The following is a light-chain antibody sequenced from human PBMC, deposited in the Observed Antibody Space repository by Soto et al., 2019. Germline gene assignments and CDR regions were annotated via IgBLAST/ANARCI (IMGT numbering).Light chain of an antibody. CDR2: WAS. J-gene: IGKJ3*01. CDR3: QQYYNTPFS. Sequence: DIVMTQSPDSLAVSLGERATINCKSSQSVLHSSNNKNYLTWYQQKPGQPPKLLIYWASTRESGGPDRFSGNGSGTDFTLTISSPQAEDVAVYYCQQYYNTPFSFGPGTEVDIK. CDR1: QSVLHSSNNKNY. V-gene: IGKV4-1*01.